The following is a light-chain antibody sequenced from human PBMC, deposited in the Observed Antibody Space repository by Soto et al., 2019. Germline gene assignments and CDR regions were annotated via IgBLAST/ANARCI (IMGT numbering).Light chain of an antibody. Sequence: EIVLTQSPATLSLSPGERATLSCRASQSVSSSYLAWYQQKPGQAPRLLIYGASSRATGIPDRFSGSESGTDFTLTISRLEPEDFAVYYCHQYGGSPRTLGQGTKVDIK. CDR2: GAS. V-gene: IGKV3-20*01. CDR1: QSVSSSY. J-gene: IGKJ1*01. CDR3: HQYGGSPRT.